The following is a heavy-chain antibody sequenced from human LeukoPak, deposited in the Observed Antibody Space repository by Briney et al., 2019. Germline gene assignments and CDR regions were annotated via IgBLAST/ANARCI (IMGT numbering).Heavy chain of an antibody. V-gene: IGHV3-21*01. Sequence: SGGSLRLSCAASGFTFSSYSMNWVRQAPGKGLEWVSSITSSSSYIYYADSVKGRFTISRDNAKTSLYLQMNSLRAGDTAVYYCARDSKPIDYWGQGTLVTVSS. CDR2: ITSSSSYI. CDR3: ARDSKPIDY. CDR1: GFTFSSYS. D-gene: IGHD2-2*01. J-gene: IGHJ4*02.